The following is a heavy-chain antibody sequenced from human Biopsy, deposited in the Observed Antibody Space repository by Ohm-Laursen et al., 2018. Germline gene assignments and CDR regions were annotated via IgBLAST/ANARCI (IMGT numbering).Heavy chain of an antibody. Sequence: ASVKVSCRTSGGTLSNYAINWVRQAPGQGLEWMGGIIPIFDTANYAQKFQDRVTITADKSTFTAYMELSSLRSEDTAVYYCASDLLGREGYCGGRNCQIAYWGQGTLVTVSS. J-gene: IGHJ4*02. CDR1: GGTLSNYA. CDR3: ASDLLGREGYCGGRNCQIAY. V-gene: IGHV1-69*06. D-gene: IGHD2-15*01. CDR2: IIPIFDTA.